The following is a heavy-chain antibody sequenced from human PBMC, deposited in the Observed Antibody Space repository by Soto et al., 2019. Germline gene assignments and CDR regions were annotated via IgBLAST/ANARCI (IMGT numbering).Heavy chain of an antibody. V-gene: IGHV4-39*01. CDR3: ARHSLALRKNNWFDP. D-gene: IGHD3-3*02. Sequence: ELLPLPGTDSGDSIISSDFDWGWVRQPPGKGLEWIGSIFYLGSSYYNPSLKSRVTMSVDTSKNQFSLRLRSVTAADTALYFCARHSLALRKNNWFDPWGQGIIVPVSS. J-gene: IGHJ5*02. CDR1: GDSIISSDFD. CDR2: IFYLGSS.